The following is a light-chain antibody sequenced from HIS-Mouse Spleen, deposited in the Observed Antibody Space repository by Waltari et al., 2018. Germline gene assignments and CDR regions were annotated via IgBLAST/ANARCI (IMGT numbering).Light chain of an antibody. Sequence: SYVLTQPPSVSVAPGKTARITCGGNNIGSKSVHWYQQKPGQAPVLVVYDDSDRPSGIPARFAGSNSGNTATLTISRVEAGDEADYYCQVWDSSSDHRVFGGGTKLTVL. CDR3: QVWDSSSDHRV. CDR1: NIGSKS. J-gene: IGLJ3*02. V-gene: IGLV3-21*03. CDR2: DDS.